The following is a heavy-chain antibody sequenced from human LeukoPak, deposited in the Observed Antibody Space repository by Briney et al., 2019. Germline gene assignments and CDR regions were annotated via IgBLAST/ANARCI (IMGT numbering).Heavy chain of an antibody. V-gene: IGHV3-21*01. D-gene: IGHD2-2*01. CDR2: ISSSSSCI. Sequence: GGSLRLSCAASGFTFSSYSMNWVRQAPGKGLEWVSSISSSSSCIYYADSVKGRFTISRDNAKNSLYLQMNSLRAEDTAVYYCARVDVGDCSSTSCYLFDYWGQGTLVTVSS. CDR3: ARVDVGDCSSTSCYLFDY. J-gene: IGHJ4*02. CDR1: GFTFSSYS.